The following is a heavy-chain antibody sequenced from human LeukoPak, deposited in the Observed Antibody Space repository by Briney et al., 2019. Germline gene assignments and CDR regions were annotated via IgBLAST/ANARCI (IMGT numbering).Heavy chain of an antibody. Sequence: SETLSLTCTVSGYSISSGYYWGWIRQPPGKGLELIGSINHSGGTYYNPSLKSRVTISVDTSKNQFSLKLNSVNPEDTAVYYCARVGGGSDPYYAMDVWGQGTTVTVSS. CDR1: GYSISSGYY. D-gene: IGHD2-15*01. J-gene: IGHJ6*02. V-gene: IGHV4-38-2*02. CDR3: ARVGGGSDPYYAMDV. CDR2: INHSGGT.